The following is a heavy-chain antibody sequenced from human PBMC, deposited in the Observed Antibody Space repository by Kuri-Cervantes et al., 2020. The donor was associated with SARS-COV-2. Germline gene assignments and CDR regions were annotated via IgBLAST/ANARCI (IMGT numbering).Heavy chain of an antibody. D-gene: IGHD2-15*01. CDR3: ARGPSRGCSGGSCYWFYFDY. Sequence: GSLRLSCADYGGSFSGYYWSWIRQPPGKGLEWIGYIYYSGSTNYNPSLKSRVTISVDTSKNQFSLKLSSVTAADTAVYYCARGPSRGCSGGSCYWFYFDYWGQGTLVTVSS. J-gene: IGHJ4*02. CDR1: GGSFSGYY. CDR2: IYYSGST. V-gene: IGHV4-59*01.